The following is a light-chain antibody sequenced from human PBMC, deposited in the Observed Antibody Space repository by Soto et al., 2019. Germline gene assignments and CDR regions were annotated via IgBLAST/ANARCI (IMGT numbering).Light chain of an antibody. CDR2: AAS. V-gene: IGKV1-39*01. Sequence: DIHMTQSPSSLSASVGNIVPITCRASQTIKNYLNWNRQRPGKAPEFLIYAASSLQSGVPSRFSGSGSGTEFTLTISSLKSEDFAVYHCQQYNDWPPITFGQGTRLEIK. J-gene: IGKJ5*01. CDR1: QTIKNY. CDR3: QQYNDWPPIT.